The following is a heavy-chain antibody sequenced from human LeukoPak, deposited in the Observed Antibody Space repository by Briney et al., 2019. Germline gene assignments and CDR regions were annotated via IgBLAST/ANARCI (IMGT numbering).Heavy chain of an antibody. J-gene: IGHJ4*02. CDR1: GFTFSSYD. D-gene: IGHD4-11*01. Sequence: PGGSLRLSCAASGFTFSSYDIHWVRQAPGKGLEWVAFIRYDGSNKYYADSVRGRFTISRDNSKNTLYLQMNSLRTDDTAVYFCATSDYSNFAREYYFDNWGQGTLVTVSS. CDR3: ATSDYSNFAREYYFDN. V-gene: IGHV3-30*02. CDR2: IRYDGSNK.